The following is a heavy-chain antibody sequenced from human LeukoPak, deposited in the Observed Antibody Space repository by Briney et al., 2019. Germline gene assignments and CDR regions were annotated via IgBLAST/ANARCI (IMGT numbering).Heavy chain of an antibody. CDR1: GGTVSSYA. Sequence: SVKVSCKASGGTVSSYAISWVRQAPGQGLEWMGGIIPIFGTANYAQKFQGRVTITADESTSTAYMELSSLRSEDTAVYYCASTDNGDGYYDYWGQGTLVTVSS. D-gene: IGHD3-22*01. J-gene: IGHJ4*02. CDR2: IIPIFGTA. V-gene: IGHV1-69*13. CDR3: ASTDNGDGYYDY.